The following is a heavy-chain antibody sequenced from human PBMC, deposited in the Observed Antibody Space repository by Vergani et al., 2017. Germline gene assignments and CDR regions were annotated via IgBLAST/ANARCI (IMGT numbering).Heavy chain of an antibody. Sequence: EVQLVESGGGLVQPGWSLRLSCAASGFTFSSYSMNWVRQAPGKGLEWVSSISSSSTYIYYADSVKGRFTISRDNAKNSLYLQMNSLRAEDTAVYYCARDKAWELPGSFDYWGQGTLVTVSS. J-gene: IGHJ4*02. CDR2: ISSSSTYI. CDR1: GFTFSSYS. CDR3: ARDKAWELPGSFDY. V-gene: IGHV3-21*01. D-gene: IGHD1-26*01.